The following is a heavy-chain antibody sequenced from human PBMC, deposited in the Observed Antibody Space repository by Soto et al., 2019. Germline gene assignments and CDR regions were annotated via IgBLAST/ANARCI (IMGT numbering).Heavy chain of an antibody. J-gene: IGHJ6*02. CDR1: GGSISSSNW. CDR2: IYHSGST. CDR3: ARSERYYDILTGYYRVPDMTSPTVESYYGMDV. D-gene: IGHD3-9*01. V-gene: IGHV4-4*02. Sequence: ASETLSLTCAVSGGSISSSNWWSWVRQPPGKGLEWIGEIYHSGSTNYNPSLKSRVTISVDKSKNQFSLKLSSVTAADTAVYYCARSERYYDILTGYYRVPDMTSPTVESYYGMDVWGQGPTVTVSS.